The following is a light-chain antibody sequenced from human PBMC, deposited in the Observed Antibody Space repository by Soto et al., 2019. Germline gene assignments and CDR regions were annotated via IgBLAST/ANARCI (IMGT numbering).Light chain of an antibody. J-gene: IGKJ1*01. V-gene: IGKV3-15*01. CDR1: QSLRTN. Sequence: EMVLTQSPGTLSLSLGERATLSCRASQSLRTNSLAWYQQKPGQAPRLLISGVYSRAAGFPARFSGGGSGTEFTLTINGLQSEDFAVYYCQQYNDNWPTFGQGTKVDI. CDR3: QQYNDNWPT. CDR2: GVY.